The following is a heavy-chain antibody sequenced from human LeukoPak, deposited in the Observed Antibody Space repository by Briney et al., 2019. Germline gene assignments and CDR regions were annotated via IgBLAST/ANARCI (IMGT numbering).Heavy chain of an antibody. D-gene: IGHD3-9*01. CDR1: GHTFTGYY. CDR2: INPNSGGT. Sequence: ASVTLSCKASGHTFTGYYMHWVRQAPGQGLEWMGWINPNSGGTNYAQKLQGRVTMTRNTSISTAYMELSRLRSEDTAVYYCARVRGNRYVILTGYYDFDPWGQGTLVTVSS. V-gene: IGHV1-2*02. CDR3: ARVRGNRYVILTGYYDFDP. J-gene: IGHJ5*02.